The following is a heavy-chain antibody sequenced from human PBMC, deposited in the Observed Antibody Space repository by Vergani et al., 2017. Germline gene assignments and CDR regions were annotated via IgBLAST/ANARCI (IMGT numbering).Heavy chain of an antibody. D-gene: IGHD2-2*01. CDR2: ISGSGGST. V-gene: IGHV3-23*01. J-gene: IGHJ6*02. CDR3: ARDPCSSTSCYQLYYYYYGMDV. CDR1: GFTFSSYA. Sequence: EVQLLESGGGLVQPGGSLRLSCAASGFTFSSYAMSWVRQAPGKGLEWVSAISGSGGSTYYADSVKGRFTISRDNSKNTLYLQMNSLRAEDTAVYYCARDPCSSTSCYQLYYYYYGMDVWGQGTTVTVSS.